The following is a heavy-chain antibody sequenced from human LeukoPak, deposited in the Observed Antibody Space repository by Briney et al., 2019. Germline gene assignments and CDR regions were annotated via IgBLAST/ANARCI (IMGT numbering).Heavy chain of an antibody. Sequence: PGGSLRLSCAASGFTFSSYWMHWVRQAPGKGLEWVSGINWNGGSTGYADSVKGRFTISRDNAKNSLYLQMNSLRAEDTALYYCARDSAGFFYDAFDIWGQGTMVTVSS. V-gene: IGHV3-20*04. D-gene: IGHD3-3*01. CDR3: ARDSAGFFYDAFDI. J-gene: IGHJ3*02. CDR1: GFTFSSYW. CDR2: INWNGGST.